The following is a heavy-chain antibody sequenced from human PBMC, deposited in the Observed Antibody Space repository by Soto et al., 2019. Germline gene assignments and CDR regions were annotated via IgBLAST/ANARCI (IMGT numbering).Heavy chain of an antibody. CDR1: GFTFSSYA. Sequence: HPGGSLRLSCAASGFTFSSYAMSWVRQAPGKGLEWVSAISGSGGSTCYADSVKGRFTISRDNSKNTLYLQMNSLRAEDTAVYYCAKDGNPIPYLTGYYRLGWFDPWGQGTLVTVSS. CDR3: AKDGNPIPYLTGYYRLGWFDP. D-gene: IGHD3-9*01. V-gene: IGHV3-23*01. CDR2: ISGSGGST. J-gene: IGHJ5*02.